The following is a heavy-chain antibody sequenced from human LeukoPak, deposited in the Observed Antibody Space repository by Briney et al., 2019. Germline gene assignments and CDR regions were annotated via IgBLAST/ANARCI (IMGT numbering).Heavy chain of an antibody. J-gene: IGHJ4*02. Sequence: ASVKVSCKASGYTFTSYYMHWVRQAPGQGLEWMGIINPSGGSTSYAQKFQGRVTMTRDTSTSTVYMELSSLRSEDTAVYYWARAYCGGECFGEGYFDYWGQGTLVTVSS. CDR1: GYTFTSYY. CDR2: INPSGGST. CDR3: ARAYCGGECFGEGYFDY. D-gene: IGHD2-21*01. V-gene: IGHV1-46*01.